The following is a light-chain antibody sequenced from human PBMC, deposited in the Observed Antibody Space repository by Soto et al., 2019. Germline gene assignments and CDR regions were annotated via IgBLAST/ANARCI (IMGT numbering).Light chain of an antibody. J-gene: IGLJ2*01. CDR1: ATDVGTYNY. CDR2: EVT. Sequence: QSALTQPASVSGSPGQSITISCTGTATDVGTYNYVSWYQQHPGKAPKLIIYEVTNRPSGVSNRFSGSKSGNTASLTISGLQPEDEADYYCSSYTVTSVIFGGGTKLTV. V-gene: IGLV2-14*01. CDR3: SSYTVTSVI.